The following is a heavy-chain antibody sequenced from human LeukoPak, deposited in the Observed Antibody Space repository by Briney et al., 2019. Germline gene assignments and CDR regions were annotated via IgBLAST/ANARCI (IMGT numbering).Heavy chain of an antibody. V-gene: IGHV1-8*02. CDR1: GYTFTSYY. Sequence: ASVKVSCKASGYTFTSYYMHWVRQATGQGLEWMGWMNPNSGNTGYAQKFQGRVTMTRNTSISTAYMELSSLRSEDTAVYYCARVLDDYTEIDYWGQGTLVTVSS. CDR3: ARVLDDYTEIDY. J-gene: IGHJ4*02. CDR2: MNPNSGNT. D-gene: IGHD4-11*01.